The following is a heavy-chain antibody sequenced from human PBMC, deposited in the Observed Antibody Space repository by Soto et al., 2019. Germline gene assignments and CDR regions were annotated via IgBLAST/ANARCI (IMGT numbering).Heavy chain of an antibody. CDR2: IWYDGSNK. D-gene: IGHD6-6*01. J-gene: IGHJ2*01. CDR1: GFTFSSYG. V-gene: IGHV3-33*01. Sequence: QVQLVESGGGVVQPGRSLRLSCAASGFTFSSYGMHWVRQAPGKGLEWVAVIWYDGSNKYYADSVKGRFTISRDNSKNTLYRQMNSRRAEDTAVYYCALSSSSGFSGWWYFDLWGRGTLVTVSS. CDR3: ALSSSSGFSGWWYFDL.